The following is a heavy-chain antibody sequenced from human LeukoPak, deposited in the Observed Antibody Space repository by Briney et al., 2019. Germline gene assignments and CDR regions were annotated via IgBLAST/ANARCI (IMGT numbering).Heavy chain of an antibody. D-gene: IGHD3-10*01. CDR3: ARDRGYYGSLPYYYGMDV. V-gene: IGHV4-31*03. Sequence: SETLSLTCTVSGGSISSGGYYWSWIRQHPGKGLEWIGYIYYRGSTYYNPSLKSRVTISVDTSKNQFSLKLSSVTAADTAVYYCARDRGYYGSLPYYYGMDVWGQGTTVTVSS. J-gene: IGHJ6*02. CDR2: IYYRGST. CDR1: GGSISSGGYY.